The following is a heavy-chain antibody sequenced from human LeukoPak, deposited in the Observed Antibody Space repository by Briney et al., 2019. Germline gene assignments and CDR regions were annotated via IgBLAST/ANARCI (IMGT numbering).Heavy chain of an antibody. V-gene: IGHV3-21*04. D-gene: IGHD4-17*01. CDR2: ISSNSSYI. CDR3: ARVLATVTTRVFDY. Sequence: GGSLRLSCAASGFTFSSYSMNWVRQAPGKGLEWVSSISSNSSYIYYADSVKGRFTISRDNAKNSLYLQMNSLRAEDTALYYCARVLATVTTRVFDYWGQGTLVTVSS. J-gene: IGHJ4*02. CDR1: GFTFSSYS.